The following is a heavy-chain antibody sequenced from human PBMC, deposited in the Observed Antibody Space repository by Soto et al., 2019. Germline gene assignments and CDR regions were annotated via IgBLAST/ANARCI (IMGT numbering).Heavy chain of an antibody. V-gene: IGHV4-4*07. CDR1: GGSINSYW. CDR3: ARDIGSYAYGEVY. CDR2: VYSSGTT. J-gene: IGHJ4*02. Sequence: PSETLSLTCSVSGGSINSYWWSWIRQPAGKGLEWIGRVYSSGTTDYNPSLNSRATLSVETSKNQFSLKLSSVTAADTAVYYCARDIGSYAYGEVYWGQGIQVTVSS. D-gene: IGHD3-10*01.